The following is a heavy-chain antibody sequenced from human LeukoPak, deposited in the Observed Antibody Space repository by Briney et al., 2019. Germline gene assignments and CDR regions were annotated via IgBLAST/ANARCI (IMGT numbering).Heavy chain of an antibody. CDR3: ASGYSGYETDYYGMDV. CDR1: GGTFSSYA. D-gene: IGHD5-12*01. J-gene: IGHJ6*02. V-gene: IGHV1-69*04. Sequence: ASMKVSCKASGGTFSSYAISWVRQAPGQGLEWMGRIIPILGIANYAQKFQGRVTITADKSTSTAYMELSSLRSEDTAVYYCASGYSGYETDYYGMDVWGQGTTVTVSS. CDR2: IIPILGIA.